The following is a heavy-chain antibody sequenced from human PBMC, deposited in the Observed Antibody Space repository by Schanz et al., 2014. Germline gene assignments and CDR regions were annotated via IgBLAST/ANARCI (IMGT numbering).Heavy chain of an antibody. CDR3: AKDTGYCHGGACYCFEY. CDR1: GFTFSDAW. V-gene: IGHV3-30*18. J-gene: IGHJ4*02. Sequence: VQLVESGGGLVKPGGSLRLSCAASGFTFSDAWMTWVRQAPGKGLEWVAVISYDGNNEDYADSVKGRFSISRDNSQNTLYLQMDSLRPEDTAVYFCAKDTGYCHGGACYCFEYWGLGILVTVSS. D-gene: IGHD2-8*02. CDR2: ISYDGNNE.